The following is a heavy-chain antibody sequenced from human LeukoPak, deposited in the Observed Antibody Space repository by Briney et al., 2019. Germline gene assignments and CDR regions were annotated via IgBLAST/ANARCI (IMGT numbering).Heavy chain of an antibody. V-gene: IGHV4-59*01. CDR3: AREPRRNWFDP. CDR1: GGSISSYY. J-gene: IGHJ5*02. Sequence: SETLSLTCTVSGGSISSYYWSRIRQPPGKGLEWIGYIYYSGSTNYNPSLKSRVTISVDTSKNQFSLKLSSVTAADTAVYYCAREPRRNWFDPWGQGTLVTVSS. D-gene: IGHD1-1*01. CDR2: IYYSGST.